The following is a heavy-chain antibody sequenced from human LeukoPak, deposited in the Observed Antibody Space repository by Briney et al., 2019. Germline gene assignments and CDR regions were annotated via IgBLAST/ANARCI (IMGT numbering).Heavy chain of an antibody. CDR2: ISGSGGST. CDR1: GFTFSSYA. CDR3: AKDSPHGYRLLNDN. Sequence: GGSLRLSCAASGFTFSSYAMSWVRQAPGKGLEWVSAISGSGGSTYYADSVKGRFTISRDNYKNTLYLQMNSLRAEDTAVYYCAKDSPHGYRLLNDNWGQGTLVTVSS. J-gene: IGHJ4*02. D-gene: IGHD3-16*02. V-gene: IGHV3-23*01.